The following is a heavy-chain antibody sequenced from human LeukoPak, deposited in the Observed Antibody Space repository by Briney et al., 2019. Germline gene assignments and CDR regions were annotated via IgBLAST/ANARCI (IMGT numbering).Heavy chain of an antibody. J-gene: IGHJ3*02. CDR2: MKSKTGGCTT. Sequence: GGSLRLSCPASGFTFSNARMSWVRQAPGKGLEWVGRMKSKTGGCTTDYAAPVKARFPISRDDSKTPLYLQIHSLTTAYTTFYYCSVDLSLYRDAFDIWGQGTMVTVSS. CDR3: SVDLSLYRDAFDI. V-gene: IGHV3-15*01. CDR1: GFTFSNAR. D-gene: IGHD1-14*01.